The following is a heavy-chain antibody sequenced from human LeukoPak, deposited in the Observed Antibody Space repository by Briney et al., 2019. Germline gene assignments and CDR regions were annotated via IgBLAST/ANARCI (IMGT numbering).Heavy chain of an antibody. D-gene: IGHD1-14*01. Sequence: GGSLRLSCVASGFSFTDFALSWVRQAPGKGLEWVSVSGGRGTGTFYGDSVKGRFTISRDNSKNALFLQMNSLRVEDTALYYCARLTGNHFDCWGQGALVTVPS. CDR1: GFSFTDFA. CDR3: ARLTGNHFDC. V-gene: IGHV3-23*01. J-gene: IGHJ4*02. CDR2: SGGRGTGT.